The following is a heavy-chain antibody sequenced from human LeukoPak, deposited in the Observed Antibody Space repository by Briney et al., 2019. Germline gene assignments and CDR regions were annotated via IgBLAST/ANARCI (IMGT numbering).Heavy chain of an antibody. D-gene: IGHD6-19*01. V-gene: IGHV1-2*04. Sequence: ASVKVSCKASGYTFTGYYMHWVRQAPGQGLEWMGWINPNSGGTNYAQKFQGWVTMTRDTSTSTVYMELSSLRSEDTAVYYCARSFYSSGWYLALSDYWGQGTLVTVSS. CDR3: ARSFYSSGWYLALSDY. CDR1: GYTFTGYY. CDR2: INPNSGGT. J-gene: IGHJ4*02.